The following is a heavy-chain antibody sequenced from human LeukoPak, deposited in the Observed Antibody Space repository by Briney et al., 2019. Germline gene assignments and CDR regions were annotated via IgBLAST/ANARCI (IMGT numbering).Heavy chain of an antibody. CDR3: ARGGMVRGLNWFDP. V-gene: IGHV4-59*12. D-gene: IGHD3-10*01. Sequence: SETLSLTCTVSGGSISSYYWSWIRQPPGKGLEWIGYIYYSGSTNYNPSLKSRVTISVDTSKNQFSLKLSSVTAADTAVYYCARGGMVRGLNWFDPWGQGTLVTVSS. J-gene: IGHJ5*02. CDR2: IYYSGST. CDR1: GGSISSYY.